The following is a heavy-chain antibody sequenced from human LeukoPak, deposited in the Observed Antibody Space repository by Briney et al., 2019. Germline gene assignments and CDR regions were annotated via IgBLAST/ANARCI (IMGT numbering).Heavy chain of an antibody. Sequence: PGGSLRLSCAASGFTFTSYWMSWVRQAPGKGLEWVANIKQDGSEKYYVDSVKGRFTISRDNAKNSLYLQMNSLRAEDTAVYYCARCPQYSSSGSIADYWGQGTLVTVSS. CDR2: IKQDGSEK. D-gene: IGHD6-6*01. CDR3: ARCPQYSSSGSIADY. CDR1: GFTFTSYW. V-gene: IGHV3-7*01. J-gene: IGHJ4*02.